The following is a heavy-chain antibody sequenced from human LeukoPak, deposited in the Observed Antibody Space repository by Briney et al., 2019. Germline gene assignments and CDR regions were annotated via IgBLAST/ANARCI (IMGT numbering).Heavy chain of an antibody. CDR1: GGSISSGSYY. CDR3: ARARADGSGSYSSSITNWFDP. Sequence: PSQTLSLTCTVSGGSISSGSYYWSWIRQPAGKGLEWIGRIYTSGSTNYNPSLRSRVTISVDTSKNQFSLKLSSVTAADTAVYYCARARADGSGSYSSSITNWFDPWGQGTLVTVSS. CDR2: IYTSGST. J-gene: IGHJ5*02. D-gene: IGHD3-10*01. V-gene: IGHV4-61*02.